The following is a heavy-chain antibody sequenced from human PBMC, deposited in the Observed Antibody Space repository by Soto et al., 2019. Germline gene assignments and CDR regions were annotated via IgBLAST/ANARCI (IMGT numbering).Heavy chain of an antibody. CDR3: ARDLTGFAMDV. J-gene: IGHJ6*02. CDR1: GFTFSDSV. CDR2: MSGDGRT. V-gene: IGHV3-23*01. D-gene: IGHD3-9*01. Sequence: GGSLRLSCVGSGFTFSDSVMAWVRQAPGKGLEWLSVMSGDGRTRYALSVTGRFTISRDDAKNSLYLQMNSLRAEDTAVYYCARDLTGFAMDVWGQGTSVTVSS.